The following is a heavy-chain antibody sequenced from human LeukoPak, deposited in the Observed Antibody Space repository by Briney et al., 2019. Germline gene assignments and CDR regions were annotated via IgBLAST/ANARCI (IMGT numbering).Heavy chain of an antibody. CDR1: GFIFTNYW. V-gene: IGHV5-51*01. CDR2: IYPADSDT. J-gene: IGHJ5*02. D-gene: IGHD1-26*01. Sequence: GESLKISCQVSGFIFTNYWIGWVRQMPGKGLESMGLIYPADSDTTYSPSFQGQVTISADRSISTVYLQWSSLKASDTAMYYCARVGGSLNTPADPWGQGTLVTVSS. CDR3: ARVGGSLNTPADP.